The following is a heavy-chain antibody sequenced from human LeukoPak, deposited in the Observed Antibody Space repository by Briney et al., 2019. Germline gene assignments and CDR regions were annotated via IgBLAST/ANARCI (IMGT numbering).Heavy chain of an antibody. J-gene: IGHJ4*02. CDR1: GGTFISYA. V-gene: IGHV1-69*13. CDR3: ARLPEYCSSTSCYRG. CDR2: IIPIFGTA. Sequence: SVKVSCKASGGTFISYAISWVRQAPGQGLEWMGGIIPIFGTANYAQKFQGRVTITADESTSTAYMELSSLRSKDTAVYYCARLPEYCSSTSCYRGWGQGTLVTVSS. D-gene: IGHD2-2*02.